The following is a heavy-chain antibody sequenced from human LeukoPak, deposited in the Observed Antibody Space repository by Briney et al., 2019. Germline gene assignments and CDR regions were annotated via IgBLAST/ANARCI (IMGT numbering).Heavy chain of an antibody. CDR2: ISAYNGDT. D-gene: IGHD4-23*01. J-gene: IGHJ4*02. CDR3: ARQLRWDQYYFDY. CDR1: GYTFTSYG. Sequence: ASVKVSCKASGYTFTSYGFSWVRQAPGQGLEWMGRISAYNGDTKYALNLQGRVTMTTDTSTSTAYMELRSLRSDDTAVYYCARQLRWDQYYFDYWGQGTLVTVSS. V-gene: IGHV1-18*01.